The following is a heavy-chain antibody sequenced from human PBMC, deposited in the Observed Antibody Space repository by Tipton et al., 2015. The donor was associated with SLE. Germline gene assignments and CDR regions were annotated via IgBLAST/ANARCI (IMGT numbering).Heavy chain of an antibody. D-gene: IGHD2-2*01. CDR3: ARVWGTGSRGVDY. Sequence: GLVKPSQTLSLTCAISGDSVSTNSAAWTWIRQSPSRGLEWLGRTYYRSKWYSDYAVSVKSRITINPDTSKNQFSLQLNSVTPEDTAVYYCARVWGTGSRGVDYWGQGTLDTVSS. CDR1: GDSVSTNSAA. CDR2: TYYRSKWYS. V-gene: IGHV6-1*01. J-gene: IGHJ4*02.